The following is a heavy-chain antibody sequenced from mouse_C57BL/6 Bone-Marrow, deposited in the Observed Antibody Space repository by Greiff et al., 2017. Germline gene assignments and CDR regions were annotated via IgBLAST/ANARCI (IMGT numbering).Heavy chain of an antibody. J-gene: IGHJ2*01. V-gene: IGHV1-55*01. Sequence: QVQLQQPGAELVKPGASVKMSCKASGYTFTSYWITWVKQRPGQGLEWIGDIYPTSGRTNNNEKFKSKAILTVDTSSNTAYMQLSSLTSEDSAVFYCARSVPLGRSFDYWGQGTTLTVSS. D-gene: IGHD4-1*01. CDR1: GYTFTSYW. CDR3: ARSVPLGRSFDY. CDR2: IYPTSGRT.